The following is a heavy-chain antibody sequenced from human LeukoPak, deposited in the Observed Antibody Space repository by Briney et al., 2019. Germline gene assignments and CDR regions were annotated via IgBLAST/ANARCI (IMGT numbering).Heavy chain of an antibody. J-gene: IGHJ4*02. D-gene: IGHD6-13*01. CDR3: ASRIASYFDY. V-gene: IGHV4-34*01. CDR2: INHRGST. CDR1: GGSFSGYY. Sequence: SETLSLTCAVYGGSFSGYYWSWIRQPPGKGLEWIGEINHRGSTNYNPPLKSRVTISVDTSKNQFSLKLSSVTAADTAVYYCASRIASYFDYWGQGTLVTVSS.